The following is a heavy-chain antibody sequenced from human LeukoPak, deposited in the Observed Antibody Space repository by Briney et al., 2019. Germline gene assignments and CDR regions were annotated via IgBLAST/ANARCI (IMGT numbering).Heavy chain of an antibody. J-gene: IGHJ4*02. D-gene: IGHD3-9*01. CDR2: ISSSSTI. CDR3: ARDSYYDILTGYYRGEKIDY. V-gene: IGHV3-48*01. CDR1: GFTFSSYS. Sequence: PGGSLRLSCAASGFTFSSYSMNWVRQAPGKGLEWVSYISSSSTIYYADSVKGRFTISRDNAKNSLYLQMNSLRAEDTAVYYCARDSYYDILTGYYRGEKIDYWGQGTLVTVSS.